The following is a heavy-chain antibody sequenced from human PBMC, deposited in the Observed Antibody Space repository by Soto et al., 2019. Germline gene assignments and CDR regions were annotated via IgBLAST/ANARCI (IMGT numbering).Heavy chain of an antibody. Sequence: HPGGSLRLSCAASGFTFSSYAMSWVRQAPGKGLEWVSAISGSGGSTYYADSVKGRFTISRDNSKNTLYLQMNSLRAEDTAVYYCAKDWYSSGWQYYYYYYGMDVWGQGTTVTVSS. CDR1: GFTFSSYA. D-gene: IGHD6-19*01. CDR3: AKDWYSSGWQYYYYYYGMDV. CDR2: ISGSGGST. J-gene: IGHJ6*02. V-gene: IGHV3-23*01.